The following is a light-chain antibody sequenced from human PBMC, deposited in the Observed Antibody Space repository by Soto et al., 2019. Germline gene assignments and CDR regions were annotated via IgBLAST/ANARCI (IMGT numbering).Light chain of an antibody. CDR1: QRLSSSY. CDR3: QRYGSSPPFT. CDR2: GAS. V-gene: IGKV3-20*01. J-gene: IGKJ2*01. Sequence: EIVLTQSPGTLSLSPGERATLSCRASQRLSSSYLAWYQQKPGQAPRLLIYGASSRASGIPDRFSGSGSGTDFTLTISRLEPEAFAVYFCQRYGSSPPFTFGQGTKVEI.